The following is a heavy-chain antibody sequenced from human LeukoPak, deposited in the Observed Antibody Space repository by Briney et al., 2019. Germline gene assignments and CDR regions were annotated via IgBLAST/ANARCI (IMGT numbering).Heavy chain of an antibody. V-gene: IGHV3-30*02. CDR1: GFTFSSYG. CDR2: IQYNGNNK. J-gene: IGHJ4*02. Sequence: GGSLRLSCAASGFTFSSYGMHWVRQAPGKGLEWVAFIQYNGNNKYYADSVKGRFTISRDNSKNTLYLQMNSLRADDTAMYYCAKDGRFGQLLFIDYWGQGTLVTVSS. CDR3: AKDGRFGQLLFIDY. D-gene: IGHD3-10*01.